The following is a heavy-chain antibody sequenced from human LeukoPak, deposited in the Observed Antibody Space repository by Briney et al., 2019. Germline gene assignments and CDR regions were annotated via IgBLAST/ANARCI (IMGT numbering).Heavy chain of an antibody. CDR2: IIPIFGTA. Sequence: SVKVSCKAAGGTFSSYAISWVRQAPGQGLEWMGGIIPIFGTANYAQKFQGRVTITADKSTSTAYMELSSLRSEDTAVYYCARPVAGTGYFDYWGRGTLVTVSS. CDR1: GGTFSSYA. V-gene: IGHV1-69*06. J-gene: IGHJ4*02. CDR3: ARPVAGTGYFDY. D-gene: IGHD6-19*01.